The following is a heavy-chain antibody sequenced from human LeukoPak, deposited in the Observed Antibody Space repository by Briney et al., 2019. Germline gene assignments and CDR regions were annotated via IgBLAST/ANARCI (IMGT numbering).Heavy chain of an antibody. CDR3: AKRSSSTWYYFDY. Sequence: GGSLRLSCAASGFIVSGDLMSWVRQAPGKGLEWVSVIYSDGSTYYADSVKGRFTISRDNSESTLYLQMNSLRAEDTAVYYCAKRSSSTWYYFDYWGQGTLVTVSS. V-gene: IGHV3-53*01. D-gene: IGHD6-13*01. J-gene: IGHJ4*02. CDR1: GFIVSGDL. CDR2: IYSDGST.